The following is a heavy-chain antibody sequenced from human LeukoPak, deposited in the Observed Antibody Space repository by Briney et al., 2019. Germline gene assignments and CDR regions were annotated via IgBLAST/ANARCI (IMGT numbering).Heavy chain of an antibody. Sequence: GGSLRLSCAASGFTFSSYAMSWVRQAPGKGLEWVSAITGSGGSTYFADSVKGRFTISRDNSKNTLYLQMNSLRAEDTAVYYCARDSGSTVTTAKSNYFDYWGQGTLVTVSS. CDR3: ARDSGSTVTTAKSNYFDY. V-gene: IGHV3-23*01. CDR2: ITGSGGST. J-gene: IGHJ4*02. D-gene: IGHD4-17*01. CDR1: GFTFSSYA.